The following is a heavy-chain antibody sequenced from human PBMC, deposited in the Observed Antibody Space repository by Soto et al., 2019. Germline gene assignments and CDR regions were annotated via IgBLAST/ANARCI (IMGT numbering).Heavy chain of an antibody. J-gene: IGHJ4*02. CDR1: GYSFTSYG. D-gene: IGHD3-22*01. CDR3: ARRRFSYYDDNVYYYVDF. Sequence: QVQLVHSGAEVKKPGASVNVSCKASGYSFTSYGISWVRQAPGQGPEGMGWLRGHNGNTNHPQSLPCRVTMTTDTSRNTAYMELRRLRSDATAVYSCARRRFSYYDDNVYYYVDFGGQGTLVTVSS. CDR2: LRGHNGNT. V-gene: IGHV1-18*04.